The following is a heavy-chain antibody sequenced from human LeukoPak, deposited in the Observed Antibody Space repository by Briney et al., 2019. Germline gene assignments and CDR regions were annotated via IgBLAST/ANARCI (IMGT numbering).Heavy chain of an antibody. CDR3: ARDRSGYYDSSGYPFDY. D-gene: IGHD3-22*01. CDR1: GFTFSSYS. CDR2: ISSSSSYI. V-gene: IGHV3-21*01. Sequence: GGSLRLSCAASGFTFSSYSMNWVRQAPGKGLEWVSSISSSSSYIYYADSVKGRFTISRDNAKNSLYLRMNSLRAEDTAVYYCARDRSGYYDSSGYPFDYWGQGTLVTVSS. J-gene: IGHJ4*02.